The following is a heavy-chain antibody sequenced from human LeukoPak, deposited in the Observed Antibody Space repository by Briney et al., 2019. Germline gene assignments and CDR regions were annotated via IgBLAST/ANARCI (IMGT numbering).Heavy chain of an antibody. CDR1: GYSFTSYW. CDR3: ARHKPPLGYCSSTSCYGVAFDY. Sequence: GESLKISCKGSGYSFTSYWIGWVRQMPGKGLEWMGIIYSGDSDTRYSPSFQGQVTISADKSISTAYLQWSSLKASDTAMYYCARHKPPLGYCSSTSCYGVAFDYWGQGTLVTVSS. J-gene: IGHJ4*02. CDR2: IYSGDSDT. D-gene: IGHD2-2*01. V-gene: IGHV5-51*01.